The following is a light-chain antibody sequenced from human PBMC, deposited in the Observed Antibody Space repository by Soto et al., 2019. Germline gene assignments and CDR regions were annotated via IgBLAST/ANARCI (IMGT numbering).Light chain of an antibody. CDR3: SSYAGSSNLGV. V-gene: IGLV2-8*01. J-gene: IGLJ2*01. Sequence: QSVLTQPPSASGSPGQSVTISCTGTSSDDGGYNYVSWYQQHPGRAPKLMIYEVSKRPSGVPDRFSGSKSGNTASLTVSGLQPEDEADYYCSSYAGSSNLGVFGGGTKLTVL. CDR1: SSDDGGYNY. CDR2: EVS.